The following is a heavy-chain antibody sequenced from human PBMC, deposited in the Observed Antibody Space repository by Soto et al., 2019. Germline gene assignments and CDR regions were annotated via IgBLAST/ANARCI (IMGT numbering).Heavy chain of an antibody. V-gene: IGHV1-18*01. CDR3: ARGAAVGLSEY. CDR1: GYTFTSYG. D-gene: IGHD3-10*01. CDR2: ISAYNGNT. J-gene: IGHJ4*02. Sequence: QVQLVQSGAEVKKPGASVKVSCKASGYTFTSYGIGWVRQAPGQGLEWMGWISAYNGNTNYAQKLQGRVTMTTGTSTRPAYMELRSLKVDDTAVYYCARGAAVGLSEYWGQGTLVPVSS.